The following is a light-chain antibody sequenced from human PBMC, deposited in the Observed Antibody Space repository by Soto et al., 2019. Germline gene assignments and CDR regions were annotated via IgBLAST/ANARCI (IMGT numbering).Light chain of an antibody. CDR2: DVS. CDR1: VSEVAGYTY. J-gene: IGLJ2*01. V-gene: IGLV2-14*03. CDR3: SSFTRIVGL. Sequence: QSALTQPASVSGSPGQTITISCTGAVSEVAGYTYVSWYQQHPGKGTKVIIYDVSNRPLGVSNRFSGSKSGTTASLTISGLQAEDEADYYCSSFTRIVGLFGGGTKLTVL.